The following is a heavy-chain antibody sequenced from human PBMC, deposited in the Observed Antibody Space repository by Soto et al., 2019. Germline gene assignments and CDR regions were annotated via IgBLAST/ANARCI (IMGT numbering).Heavy chain of an antibody. CDR3: ARPVEMATIYESYVDY. V-gene: IGHV3-30-3*01. CDR1: GFPFSIYA. CDR2: ISYDGSNK. Sequence: PGGSLRLSCAASGFPFSIYAMHWVRQSPGKGLEWVAVISYDGSNKYYADSVKGRFTISRDNSKNTLYLQMNSLRAEDTAVYYCARPVEMATIYESYVDYWGQGILVTVSS. D-gene: IGHD5-12*01. J-gene: IGHJ4*02.